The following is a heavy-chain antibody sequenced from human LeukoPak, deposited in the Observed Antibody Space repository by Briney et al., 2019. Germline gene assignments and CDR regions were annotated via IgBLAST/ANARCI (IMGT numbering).Heavy chain of an antibody. D-gene: IGHD2-2*01. V-gene: IGHV3-30*02. Sequence: GGSLRLSCAASGFTFSSYAMHWVRQAPGKGLEWVAFIRHDGNHKYYADSVKGRFTISRDNSKNTLYLQMHSLRAEDTALYYCAKDGRVPAAISSYYYYYMDVWGKGTTVTISS. CDR1: GFTFSSYA. J-gene: IGHJ6*03. CDR3: AKDGRVPAAISSYYYYYMDV. CDR2: IRHDGNHK.